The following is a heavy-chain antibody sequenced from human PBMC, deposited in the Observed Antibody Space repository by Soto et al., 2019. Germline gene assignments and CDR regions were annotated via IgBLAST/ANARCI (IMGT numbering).Heavy chain of an antibody. Sequence: GGSLRLSCAASGFTVKNYQMNWVRQAPGKGLEWVSVIYSGGVTYYPDSVKGRFTTIRDTSKNTVYLQMNSLRADDTAMYYCARDQSTTGYYGLDVWGQGTTVPVS. CDR2: IYSGGVT. V-gene: IGHV3-53*01. J-gene: IGHJ6*02. CDR1: GFTVKNYQ. CDR3: ARDQSTTGYYGLDV.